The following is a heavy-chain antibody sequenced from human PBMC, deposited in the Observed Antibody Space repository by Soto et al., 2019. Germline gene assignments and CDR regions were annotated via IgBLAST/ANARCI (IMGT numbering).Heavy chain of an antibody. D-gene: IGHD6-19*01. CDR2: INPSGGYT. CDR3: ARLMHSSGWYGMDV. V-gene: IGHV1-46*01. CDR1: GYTFSSYY. Sequence: ASVKVSCKASGYTFSSYYMNWVRQAPGQGLEWLGIINPSGGYTTYAQRFLGRVTMTSDTSTSTVHMELGSLTSEDTAVYYCARLMHSSGWYGMDVWGQGTTVTVSS. J-gene: IGHJ6*02.